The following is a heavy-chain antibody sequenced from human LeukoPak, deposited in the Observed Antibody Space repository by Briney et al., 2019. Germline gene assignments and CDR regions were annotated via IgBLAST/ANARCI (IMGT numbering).Heavy chain of an antibody. V-gene: IGHV4-59*08. J-gene: IGHJ4*02. Sequence: SETLSLTCSVSGGSISGYYWSWIRQPPGKGLQWIGYMYDTGHTMYNSTLKSRVTMSLDTSKNQFSLRLSSLTAAATAVYYCARHPFATPFDYWGPGTLVTVSS. D-gene: IGHD2-15*01. CDR2: MYDTGHT. CDR3: ARHPFATPFDY. CDR1: GGSISGYY.